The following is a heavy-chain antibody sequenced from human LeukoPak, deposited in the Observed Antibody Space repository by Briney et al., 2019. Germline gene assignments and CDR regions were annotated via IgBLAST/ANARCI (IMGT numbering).Heavy chain of an antibody. CDR1: GYTFTGYY. V-gene: IGHV1-2*02. CDR2: INPNSGGT. J-gene: IGHJ6*02. D-gene: IGHD6-13*01. Sequence: ASVKVSCKASGYTFTGYYMHWVRQAPGQGLKWMGWINPNSGGTNYAQKFQGRVTMTRDTSISTAYMELSRLRSDDTAVYYCAKGGIAAAGEWVYYYYGMDVWGQGTTVTVSS. CDR3: AKGGIAAAGEWVYYYYGMDV.